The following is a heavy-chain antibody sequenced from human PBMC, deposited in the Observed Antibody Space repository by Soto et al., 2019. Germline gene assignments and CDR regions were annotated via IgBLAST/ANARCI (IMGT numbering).Heavy chain of an antibody. V-gene: IGHV1-2*02. J-gene: IGHJ3*02. CDR1: GYPVTAYY. CDR3: ARRGGVGVAGSAAFDM. Sequence: QLHLVQSGAVVKKPGASVTVSCSASGYPVTAYYMHWVRQAPGRGLEWMGGINPATGAAKYTQTFEGRGTMTRDMSTSTVFMELSGLTSEDTAVFYCARRGGVGVAGSAAFDMWGQGTLVTVSS. CDR2: INPATGAA. D-gene: IGHD3-3*01.